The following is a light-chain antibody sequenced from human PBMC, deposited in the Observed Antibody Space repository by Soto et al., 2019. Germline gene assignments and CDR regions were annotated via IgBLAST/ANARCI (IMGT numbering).Light chain of an antibody. J-gene: IGKJ2*01. CDR1: QSISSN. V-gene: IGKV3-15*01. CDR2: GAT. Sequence: EIVMTQSPATLSVSPGERATLPCRASQSISSNVAWYQQKPGQALRLLIYGATTRATGIPARFSGSGSGTEFTLTVSSLQSEDFAIYFCQQYNNWPYTFGQGTKLEIK. CDR3: QQYNNWPYT.